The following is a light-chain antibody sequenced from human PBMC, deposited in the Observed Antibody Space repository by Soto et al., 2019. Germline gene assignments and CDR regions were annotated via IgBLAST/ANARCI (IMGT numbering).Light chain of an antibody. CDR1: SSDVGAYDY. Sequence: LTQPPSASGSPGQAVTISCTGTSSDVGAYDYVSWYQQHPGKAPKLMIYEINKRPSGVPDRFSGSKSGNTASLTVSGLQAEDEADYYCSSFAGSNNFPYVFGTGTKVTVL. CDR3: SSFAGSNNFPYV. J-gene: IGLJ1*01. CDR2: EIN. V-gene: IGLV2-8*01.